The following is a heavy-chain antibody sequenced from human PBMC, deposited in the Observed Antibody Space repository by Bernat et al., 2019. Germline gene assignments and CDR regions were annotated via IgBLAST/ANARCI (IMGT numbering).Heavy chain of an antibody. V-gene: IGHV1-18*01. J-gene: IGHJ5*02. D-gene: IGHD5-24*01. CDR3: GGMASFDP. CDR2: ISADNGNT. CDR1: GYTFTSYG. Sequence: QVQLVQSGAEVKKPGASVKVSCKASGYTFTSYGISWVRQAPGHGLEWKGWISADNGNTNDAQKPQGTVTKSTDTATRRAYMELRSLSSDATAVYYSGGMASFDPWGKGTLVTVTA.